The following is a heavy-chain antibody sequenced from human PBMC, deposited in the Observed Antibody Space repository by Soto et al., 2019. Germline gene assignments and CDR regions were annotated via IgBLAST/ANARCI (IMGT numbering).Heavy chain of an antibody. Sequence: PGGSLRLSCAASGFTFSSYAMSWVRQAPGKGLEWVSAISGSGGSTYYADSVKGRFTISRDNSKNTLYLQMNSLRAEDTAVYYCAKNPLAVAGFNLWFDPWGQGTLVTVS. CDR1: GFTFSSYA. CDR2: ISGSGGST. V-gene: IGHV3-23*01. D-gene: IGHD6-19*01. J-gene: IGHJ5*02. CDR3: AKNPLAVAGFNLWFDP.